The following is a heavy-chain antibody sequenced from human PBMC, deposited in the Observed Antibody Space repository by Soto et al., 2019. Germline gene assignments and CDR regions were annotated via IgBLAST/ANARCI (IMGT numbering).Heavy chain of an antibody. CDR3: ARLAGSIAAEYEYYYYYMDV. V-gene: IGHV5-51*01. CDR2: IYPGDSDT. Sequence: GESLKISCKGSGYSFTSYWIGWVRQMPGKGLEWMGIIYPGDSDTRYSPSFQGQVTISADKSISTAYLQWSSLKASDTAMYYCARLAGSIAAEYEYYYYYMDVWGKGTTVTVSS. J-gene: IGHJ6*03. D-gene: IGHD6-13*01. CDR1: GYSFTSYW.